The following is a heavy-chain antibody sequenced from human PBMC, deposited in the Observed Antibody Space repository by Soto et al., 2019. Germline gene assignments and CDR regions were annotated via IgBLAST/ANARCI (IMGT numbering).Heavy chain of an antibody. CDR1: GFTFSGSW. D-gene: IGHD3-10*01. CDR2: INGDGSGT. Sequence: EVQLVESGGGLVQPGGSLRLSCAASGFTFSGSWMDWVSQAPGKGPVWVSRINGDGSGTSYADFVKGRFTISRDDAKNTLFLQINGLRAEDTAVYYCASGNFGSGTATDYWRQGTLVTVSS. V-gene: IGHV3-74*01. CDR3: ASGNFGSGTATDY. J-gene: IGHJ4*02.